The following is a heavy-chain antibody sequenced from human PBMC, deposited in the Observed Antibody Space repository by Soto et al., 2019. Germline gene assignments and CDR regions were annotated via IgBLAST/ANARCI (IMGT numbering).Heavy chain of an antibody. Sequence: SVKVSCKASGDTFSTYSISWVRQAPVQGLEWLGGIIPILGTPSYAQRFQGRVTITADKSTSTAYMELSSLRSEDTAVYYCARERSRYDRSGYYRPDYWGQGTLVTVSS. CDR3: ARERSRYDRSGYYRPDY. D-gene: IGHD3-22*01. J-gene: IGHJ4*02. CDR1: GDTFSTYS. V-gene: IGHV1-69*08. CDR2: IIPILGTP.